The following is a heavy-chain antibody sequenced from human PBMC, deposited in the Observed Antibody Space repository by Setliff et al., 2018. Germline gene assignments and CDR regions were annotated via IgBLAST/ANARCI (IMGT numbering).Heavy chain of an antibody. Sequence: SETLSLTCTVSGGSISSSNWWTWVRQPPGKRLEWIGEIYHSGSINYNPSLKSRVTMSVDKSKNQFSLKLTSVTAADTAVYYCARGLEGEDYFYYMDVWGKGNTVAVSS. CDR2: IYHSGSI. D-gene: IGHD2-21*01. CDR1: GGSISSSNW. J-gene: IGHJ6*03. V-gene: IGHV4-4*02. CDR3: ARGLEGEDYFYYMDV.